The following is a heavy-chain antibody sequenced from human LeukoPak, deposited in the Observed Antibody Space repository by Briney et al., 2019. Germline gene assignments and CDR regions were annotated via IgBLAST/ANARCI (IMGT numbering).Heavy chain of an antibody. J-gene: IGHJ4*02. D-gene: IGHD5-18*01. CDR2: INHSGST. CDR3: ARGIQLWLRLRRNNYFDY. CDR1: GGSFSGYY. Sequence: NPSETLSLTCAVYGGSFSGYYWSWIRQPPGKGLEWIGEINHSGSTNYNPSFKSRVTISVDTSKSQFSLKLSSVTAADTAVYYCARGIQLWLRLRRNNYFDYWGQGTLVTVSS. V-gene: IGHV4-34*01.